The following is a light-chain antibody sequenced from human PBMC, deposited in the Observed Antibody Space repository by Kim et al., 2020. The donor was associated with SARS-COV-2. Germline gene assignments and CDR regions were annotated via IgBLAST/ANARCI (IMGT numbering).Light chain of an antibody. CDR1: QHINGI. J-gene: IGKJ2*02. V-gene: IGKV1-5*03. Sequence: SRAEGDRAPLTGRASQHINGIVAWYQQKPGKAPQLLIYQASDLAAVVPSRFSGFGSGTEFPLTIDSLQPDDAGTYYCQNYNSYFCIFGQGTKLEI. CDR2: QAS. CDR3: QNYNSYFCI.